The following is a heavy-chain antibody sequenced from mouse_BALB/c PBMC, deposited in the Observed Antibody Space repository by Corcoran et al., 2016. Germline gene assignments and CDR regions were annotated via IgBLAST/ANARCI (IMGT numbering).Heavy chain of an antibody. J-gene: IGHJ4*01. D-gene: IGHD2-14*01. CDR1: GYTFSSYW. V-gene: IGHV1-9*01. Sequence: QVQLQQSGAELMKPGASVKISCKATGYTFSSYWIEWVKQRPGHGLEWIGEILPGSGSTNYNEKFKGKATFTADTSSNTAYMQLSSLTSEDSAVYYCARYYRYVATDYWGQGTSVTVSS. CDR2: ILPGSGST. CDR3: ARYYRYVATDY.